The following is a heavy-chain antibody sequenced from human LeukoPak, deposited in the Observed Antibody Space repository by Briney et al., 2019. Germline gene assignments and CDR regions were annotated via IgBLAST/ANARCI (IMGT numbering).Heavy chain of an antibody. CDR3: ARDLLVGATPGYYYYGMDV. V-gene: IGHV3-21*01. J-gene: IGHJ6*02. D-gene: IGHD1-26*01. CDR1: GFTFSSYS. Sequence: GGSLRLSCAASGFTFSSYSMNWVRKAPGKGLEWVSSISSSSSYIYYADSVKGRFTISRDNAKNSLYLQMNSLRAEDTAVYYCARDLLVGATPGYYYYGMDVWGQGTTVTVSS. CDR2: ISSSSSYI.